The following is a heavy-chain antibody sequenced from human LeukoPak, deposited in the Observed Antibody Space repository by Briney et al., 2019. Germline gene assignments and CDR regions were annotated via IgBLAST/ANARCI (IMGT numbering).Heavy chain of an antibody. Sequence: PGGSLRLSCAASGFFFSTHGLSWVRQAPGKGLEWVSAISGSGGSTYYADSVKGRFTISRDNSKNTLYLQMNSLRAEDTAVYYCAKKLRGSYYFDYWGQGTLVTVSS. CDR1: GFFFSTHG. CDR3: AKKLRGSYYFDY. CDR2: ISGSGGST. D-gene: IGHD1-26*01. J-gene: IGHJ4*02. V-gene: IGHV3-23*01.